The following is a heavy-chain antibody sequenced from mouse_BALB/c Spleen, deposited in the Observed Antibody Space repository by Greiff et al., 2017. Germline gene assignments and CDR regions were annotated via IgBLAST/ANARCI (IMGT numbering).Heavy chain of an antibody. CDR3: ARPDYDYAMDY. CDR2: ISNGGGST. J-gene: IGHJ4*01. V-gene: IGHV5-12-2*01. D-gene: IGHD2-4*01. Sequence: VQLKQSGGGLVQPGGSLKLSCAASGFTFSSYTMSWVRQTPEKRLEWVAYISNGGGSTYYPDTVKGRFTISRDNAKNTLYLQMSSLKSEDTAMYYCARPDYDYAMDYWGQGTSVTVSS. CDR1: GFTFSSYT.